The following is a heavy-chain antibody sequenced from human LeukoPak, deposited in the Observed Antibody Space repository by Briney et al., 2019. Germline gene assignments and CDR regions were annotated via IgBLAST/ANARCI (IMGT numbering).Heavy chain of an antibody. CDR3: AKDSYYDILTGREGNFDY. CDR1: GFNFDDYA. V-gene: IGHV3-9*01. J-gene: IGHJ4*02. D-gene: IGHD3-9*01. CDR2: ITWNSGNI. Sequence: GGSLRLSCAASGFNFDDYAMHWVRQTPGQGLEWVSGITWNSGNIAYADSVKGRFTISRDNAKNSLYLQMNSLRAEDTALYYCAKDSYYDILTGREGNFDYWGQGTLVTVSS.